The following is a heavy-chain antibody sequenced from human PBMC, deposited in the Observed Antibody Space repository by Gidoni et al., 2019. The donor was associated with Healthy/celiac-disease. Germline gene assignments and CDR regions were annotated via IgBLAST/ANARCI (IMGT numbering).Heavy chain of an antibody. V-gene: IGHV4-31*03. Sequence: QVQLQESGPGLVKPSQTLSLTCTVSGGSISSGGYFWSWLRQPPGKGLEWIGYIYYSGSTYYNPSLKSRVTISVDTSKNQFSLKLSSVTAADTAVYYCAREFRDDYVGGSTDYWGQGTLVTVSS. CDR2: IYYSGST. CDR3: AREFRDDYVGGSTDY. CDR1: GGSISSGGYF. D-gene: IGHD3-16*01. J-gene: IGHJ4*02.